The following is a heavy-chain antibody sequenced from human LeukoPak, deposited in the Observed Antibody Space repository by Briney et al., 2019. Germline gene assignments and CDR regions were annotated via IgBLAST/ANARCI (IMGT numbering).Heavy chain of an antibody. Sequence: GESLKISCKGSGYSFTSYWIGWVRQMPGKGLEWMGIIYPGDSDTRYSPSFKGQVTISADKSISTAYLQWSSLKASDTAMYYCARGAIAAAGYYYYYYMDVWGKGTTVTVSS. CDR3: ARGAIAAAGYYYYYYMDV. D-gene: IGHD6-13*01. V-gene: IGHV5-51*01. J-gene: IGHJ6*03. CDR1: GYSFTSYW. CDR2: IYPGDSDT.